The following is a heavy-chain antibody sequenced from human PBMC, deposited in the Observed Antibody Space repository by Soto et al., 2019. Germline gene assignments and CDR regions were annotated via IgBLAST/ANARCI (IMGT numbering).Heavy chain of an antibody. Sequence: ASVKVSCKASGYTFTPYGISWVRQAPGQGLEWMGWISFYNGNTKYAKKFQGRVTMTTDTSTNTAYMDLRSLRSDDTAVYYCVRAKIRSSHYYEYHAFDLWGQGKMVTVSS. J-gene: IGHJ3*01. CDR3: VRAKIRSSHYYEYHAFDL. V-gene: IGHV1-18*04. CDR2: ISFYNGNT. D-gene: IGHD3-22*01. CDR1: GYTFTPYG.